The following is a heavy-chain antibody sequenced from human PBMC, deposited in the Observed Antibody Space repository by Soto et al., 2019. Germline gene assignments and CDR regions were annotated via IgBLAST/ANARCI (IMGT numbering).Heavy chain of an antibody. CDR1: VGSIDSGDYY. D-gene: IGHD4-4*01. V-gene: IGHV4-61*08. CDR2: VYYSGTT. J-gene: IGHJ5*02. CDR3: ARDVIAALNYFEP. Sequence: WETLSLTCTFSVGSIDSGDYYCSWIRQPPGKGLEWIGYVYYSGTTNYNPFLKSRVTLSLDKSKNQFSLKMNSVTAADTAVYYCARDVIAALNYFEPWGQRTLVNVSS.